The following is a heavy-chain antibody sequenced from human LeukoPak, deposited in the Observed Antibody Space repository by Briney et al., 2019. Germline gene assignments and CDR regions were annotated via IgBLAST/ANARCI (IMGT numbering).Heavy chain of an antibody. CDR3: ARRISGYYIDY. CDR1: GYTFTNYW. Sequence: GESLKISCQGSGYTFTNYWIGWVRQMAGKGLEWMGIIWPSDSDTRYSPSFQGQVTISADKSISTAYLQWSSLKASDTAIYFCARRISGYYIDYWGQGTLVSVSS. CDR2: IWPSDSDT. V-gene: IGHV5-51*01. D-gene: IGHD1-26*01. J-gene: IGHJ4*02.